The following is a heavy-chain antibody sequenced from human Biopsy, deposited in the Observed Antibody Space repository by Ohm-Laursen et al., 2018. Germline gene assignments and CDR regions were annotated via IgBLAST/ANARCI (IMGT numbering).Heavy chain of an antibody. J-gene: IGHJ5*01. CDR1: GFTFHTYA. D-gene: IGHD1-14*01. CDR2: IDVSDYNT. V-gene: IGHV3-23*01. CDR3: VEQWGGYNFDS. Sequence: SLRLSCAASGFTFHTYAMNWVRQAPGKGLEWVAHIDVSDYNTYYADSVRGRFTISRDNSKQMVHLEINSLTADDTAVYYCVEQWGGYNFDSWGQGTLVTASS.